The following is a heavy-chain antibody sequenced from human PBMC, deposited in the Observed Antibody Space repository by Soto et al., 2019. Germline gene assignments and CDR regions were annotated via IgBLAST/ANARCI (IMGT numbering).Heavy chain of an antibody. D-gene: IGHD3-3*01. CDR2: INHSGST. J-gene: IGHJ5*02. Sequence: QVQLQQWGAGLLKPSETLSLTCAVYGGSFSGYYWSWIRQPPGKGLEWIGEINHSGSTNYNPSLKSRVTRSVDTSKNQFSLKLSSVTAADTAVYYCARGVNYDFWSGSGSWFDPWGQGTLVTVSS. CDR3: ARGVNYDFWSGSGSWFDP. V-gene: IGHV4-34*01. CDR1: GGSFSGYY.